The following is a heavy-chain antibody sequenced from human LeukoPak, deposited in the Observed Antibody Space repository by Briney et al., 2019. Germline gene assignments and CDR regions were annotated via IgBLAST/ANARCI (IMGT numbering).Heavy chain of an antibody. D-gene: IGHD5-18*01. V-gene: IGHV4-59*08. CDR3: ARHQMRYSYGTLFVY. Sequence: SETLSLTSTVSGGSISSYYWSWIRQPPGKGLEWIGFIYYSGSTYYNPSLKSRVTISVDTSKNQFSLRLSSVTATDTAEYFCARHQMRYSYGTLFVYWGQGTLVTVSS. CDR1: GGSISSYY. J-gene: IGHJ4*02. CDR2: IYYSGST.